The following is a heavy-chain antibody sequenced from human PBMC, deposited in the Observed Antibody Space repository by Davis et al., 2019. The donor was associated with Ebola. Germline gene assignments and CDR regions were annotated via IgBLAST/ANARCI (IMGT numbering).Heavy chain of an antibody. CDR1: GFIFRDYG. CDR3: AREMYPAVSAPSDY. D-gene: IGHD6-19*01. J-gene: IGHJ4*02. V-gene: IGHV3-21*01. Sequence: PGGSLRLSCAASGFIFRDYGMHWVRQAPGKGLEWVSSITSSSAYISYADSVKGRFTISRDNAKNSLHLQMNSLSDDDTAVYFCAREMYPAVSAPSDYWGQGTLVTVSS. CDR2: ITSSSAYI.